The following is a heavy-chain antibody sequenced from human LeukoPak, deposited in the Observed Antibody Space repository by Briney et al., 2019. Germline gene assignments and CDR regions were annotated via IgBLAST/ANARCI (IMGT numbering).Heavy chain of an antibody. J-gene: IGHJ4*02. CDR2: ISYDGSNK. D-gene: IGHD6-6*01. V-gene: IGHV3-30*03. CDR3: ARDYAYSSSDRHFDH. CDR1: GFTFSSYG. Sequence: GRSLRLSCAASGFTFSSYGMHWVRQAPGKGLEWVAVISYDGSNKYYADSVKGRFTISRDNSKNTLYLQMNSLRAEDTAVYYCARDYAYSSSDRHFDHWGQGTLVTVSS.